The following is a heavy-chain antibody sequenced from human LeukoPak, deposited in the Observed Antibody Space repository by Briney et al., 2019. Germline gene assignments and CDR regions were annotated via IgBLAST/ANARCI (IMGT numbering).Heavy chain of an antibody. V-gene: IGHV3-21*01. Sequence: GGSLTLSCSASGSTFIDFSVNWVRQAPGKGLEWVSSISVRSNYRYYADSVRGRFTISRDDARDSLFLQMNSLRAEDTAVYFCVRLRRNSDRSGYYYYYDYWGQGTLVTVSS. CDR2: ISVRSNYR. J-gene: IGHJ4*02. CDR1: GSTFIDFS. D-gene: IGHD3-22*01. CDR3: VRLRRNSDRSGYYYYYDY.